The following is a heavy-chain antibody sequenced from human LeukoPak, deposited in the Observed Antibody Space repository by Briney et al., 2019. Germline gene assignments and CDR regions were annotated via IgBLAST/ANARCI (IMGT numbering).Heavy chain of an antibody. Sequence: ASVKVSCKASGYTFTSYDINWVRQATGQGLEWMGWMNPNSGNTGYAQKFQGRVTMTRNTSISTAYMELSNLRSEDTVVYYCARERYSSGYYGSWGQGTLVTVSS. CDR3: ARERYSSGYYGS. V-gene: IGHV1-8*01. CDR1: GYTFTSYD. D-gene: IGHD3-22*01. J-gene: IGHJ5*02. CDR2: MNPNSGNT.